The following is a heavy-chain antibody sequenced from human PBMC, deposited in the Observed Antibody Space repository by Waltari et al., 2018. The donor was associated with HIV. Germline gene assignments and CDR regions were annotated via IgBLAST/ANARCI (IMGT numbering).Heavy chain of an antibody. CDR3: ARFGDCGGECYRYYYYGMDV. J-gene: IGHJ6*02. CDR2: VRNKNGNK. CDR1: GYSFNNYG. V-gene: IGHV1-18*01. D-gene: IGHD2-21*01. Sequence: QGQLVQSGAEVKKPGASVTVSCKASGYSFNNYGISWVRQAPGQGLEWMGWVRNKNGNKTDAQNLQGRVTMTTDTSTTTAYMDLRSLTSDDTAVYYCARFGDCGGECYRYYYYGMDVWGQGTTVTVSS.